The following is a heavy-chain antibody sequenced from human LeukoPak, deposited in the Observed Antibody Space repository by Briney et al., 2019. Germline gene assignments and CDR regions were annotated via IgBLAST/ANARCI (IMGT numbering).Heavy chain of an antibody. D-gene: IGHD3-10*01. J-gene: IGHJ4*02. CDR3: VTDQTGRHPYFFVY. CDR2: IKEDGSEI. CDR1: GFNFSTYG. Sequence: GGSLRLSCAASGFNFSTYGMTWVRQVPGKGLEWVANIKEDGSEIYYVDAVKGRFSISRDNAKTSLYLQMNNLSVAETAVYYCVTDQTGRHPYFFVYWGQGTLVTVSS. V-gene: IGHV3-7*01.